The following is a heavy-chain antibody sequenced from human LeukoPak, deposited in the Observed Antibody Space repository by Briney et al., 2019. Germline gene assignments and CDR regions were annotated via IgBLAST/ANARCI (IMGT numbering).Heavy chain of an antibody. CDR2: FDPEDGET. Sequence: ASVKVSCKVSGYTLTELSMHWVRQAPGKGLEWMGGFDPEDGETIYAQKFQGRVTMTEDTSTDTAYMELSSLRSEDTAVYYCATAGIAVAGTCFDYWGQGTLVTVSS. V-gene: IGHV1-24*01. D-gene: IGHD6-19*01. CDR1: GYTLTELS. J-gene: IGHJ4*02. CDR3: ATAGIAVAGTCFDY.